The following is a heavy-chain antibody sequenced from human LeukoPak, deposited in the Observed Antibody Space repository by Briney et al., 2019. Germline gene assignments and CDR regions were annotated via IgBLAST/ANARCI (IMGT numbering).Heavy chain of an antibody. CDR2: IYYSGST. V-gene: IGHV4-31*03. CDR1: GGSISSGGYY. CDR3: ARSFGELLFSLDY. J-gene: IGHJ4*02. D-gene: IGHD3-10*01. Sequence: SQTLSLTCTVSGGSISSGGYYWSWIRQHPGKGLEWIGYIYYSGSTYYNPSLKSRVTISVDTSKNQFSPKLSSVTAADTAVYYCARSFGELLFSLDYWGQGTLVTVSS.